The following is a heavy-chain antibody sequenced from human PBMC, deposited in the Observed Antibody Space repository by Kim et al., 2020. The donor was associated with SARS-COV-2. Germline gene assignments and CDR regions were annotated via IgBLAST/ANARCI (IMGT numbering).Heavy chain of an antibody. D-gene: IGHD2-2*01. CDR2: IWYDGSNK. CDR3: AKAPFWGSYCSSTSCYHYYYYGMDV. J-gene: IGHJ6*02. V-gene: IGHV3-33*06. CDR1: GFTFSSYG. Sequence: PGGSLRLSCAASGFTFSSYGMHWVRQAPGKGLEWVAVIWYDGSNKYYADSVKGRFTISRDNSKNTLNLQMNSLRAEDTAVYYCAKAPFWGSYCSSTSCYHYYYYGMDVWGQGTTVTVSS.